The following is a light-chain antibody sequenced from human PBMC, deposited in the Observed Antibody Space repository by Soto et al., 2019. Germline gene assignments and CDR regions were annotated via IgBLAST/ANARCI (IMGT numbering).Light chain of an antibody. CDR2: GAS. CDR3: QQYNNWPPYT. Sequence: EIVMTQSPATLSVSPGERATVSCRASQSVGSNLAWYQQKPGQAPRLLIYGASTRATGIPARFTGSGSGTEFTLTISSLQSEDFAVYYYQQYNNWPPYTFGQGTNLEIK. J-gene: IGKJ2*01. CDR1: QSVGSN. V-gene: IGKV3-15*01.